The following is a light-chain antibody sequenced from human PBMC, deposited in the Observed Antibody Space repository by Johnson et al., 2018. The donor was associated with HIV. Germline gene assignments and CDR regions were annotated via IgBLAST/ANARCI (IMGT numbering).Light chain of an antibody. CDR1: SSNIGNNY. Sequence: QSVLTQPPSVSAAPGQKVAISCSGSSSNIGNNYVSWYQQVPGTAPKLLIYDNNRRPSGIPDRFSGSKSGSSATLGITGLQTGDEADYYGGTWDTSLMTGFFVTGTKVPVL. J-gene: IGLJ1*01. CDR3: GTWDTSLMTGF. CDR2: DNN. V-gene: IGLV1-51*01.